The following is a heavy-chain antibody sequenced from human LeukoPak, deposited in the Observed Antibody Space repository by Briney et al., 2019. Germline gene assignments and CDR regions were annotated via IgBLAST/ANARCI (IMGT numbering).Heavy chain of an antibody. CDR1: GYTFTSYD. CDR3: AKDIEGDFWSGYSYFDY. J-gene: IGHJ4*02. V-gene: IGHV1-8*01. D-gene: IGHD3-3*01. Sequence: ASVKVSCKASGYTFTSYDINWVRQATGQGLEWMGWMNPNSGNTGYAQKFQGRVTMTRNTSISTAYMELSSLRSEDTALYYCAKDIEGDFWSGYSYFDYWGQGTLVTVSS. CDR2: MNPNSGNT.